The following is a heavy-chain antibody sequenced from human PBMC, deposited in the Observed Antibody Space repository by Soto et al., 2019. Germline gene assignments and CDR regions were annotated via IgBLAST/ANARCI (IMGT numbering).Heavy chain of an antibody. J-gene: IGHJ6*02. CDR3: ARTDRDFYGLDV. Sequence: EVQLVESGGGLVQPGGSLRLSCEASGFTFRNYDMHWVRQGTGKGLEWVSGISAAGDPDYADSVEGRFTISRENAQTSFFLQMNSLIVGDQAVYYFARTDRDFYGLDVWGQGTTVIVSS. V-gene: IGHV3-13*05. CDR1: GFTFRNYD. CDR2: ISAAGDP.